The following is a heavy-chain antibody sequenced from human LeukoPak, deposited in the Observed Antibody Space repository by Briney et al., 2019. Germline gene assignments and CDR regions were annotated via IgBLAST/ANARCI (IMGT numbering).Heavy chain of an antibody. D-gene: IGHD3-22*01. CDR1: GGSFSGYY. J-gene: IGHJ4*02. Sequence: SETLSLTCAVYGGSFSGYYWSWVRQPPGKGLEWIGEIYHSGSTNYNPSLKSRVTISVDKSKNQFSLKLSSVTAADTAVYYCASYDSSQYYFDYWGQGTLVTVSS. CDR3: ASYDSSQYYFDY. V-gene: IGHV4-34*01. CDR2: IYHSGST.